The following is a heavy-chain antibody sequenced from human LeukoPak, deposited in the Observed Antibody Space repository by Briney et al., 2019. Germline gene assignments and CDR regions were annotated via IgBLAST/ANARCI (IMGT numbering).Heavy chain of an antibody. CDR3: ARDRDDYGDYEVVSSV. D-gene: IGHD4-17*01. Sequence: SETLSLTCTVSGGSISSYYWSWIPQPPGKGLEWIGYIYYSGSTNYNPSLKSRVTISVDTSKNQFSLKLSSVTAADTAVYYCARDRDDYGDYEVVSSVWGQGTLVTVSS. J-gene: IGHJ4*02. V-gene: IGHV4-59*01. CDR1: GGSISSYY. CDR2: IYYSGST.